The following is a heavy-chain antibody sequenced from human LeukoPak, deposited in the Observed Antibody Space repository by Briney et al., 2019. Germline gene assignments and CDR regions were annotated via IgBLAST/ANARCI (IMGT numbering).Heavy chain of an antibody. Sequence: SETLSLTCAVSGGSTSSGGYSWSWIRQPPGKGLEWIGYIYHSGSTYYNPSLKSRVTISVDRSKNQFSLKLSSVTAADTAVYYCARDLGYCSGGSCYSDAFDIWGQGTMVTVSS. CDR1: GGSTSSGGYS. D-gene: IGHD2-15*01. CDR3: ARDLGYCSGGSCYSDAFDI. V-gene: IGHV4-30-2*01. J-gene: IGHJ3*02. CDR2: IYHSGST.